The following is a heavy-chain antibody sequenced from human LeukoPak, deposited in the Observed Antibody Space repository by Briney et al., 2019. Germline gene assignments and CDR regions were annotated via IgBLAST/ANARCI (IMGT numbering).Heavy chain of an antibody. CDR1: GGSISSSSYY. CDR2: IYYSGST. CDR3: ARGLPVTIFGVALPALNWFDP. V-gene: IGHV4-39*07. Sequence: SETLSLTCTVSGGSISSSSYYWGWIRQPPGKGLEWIGSIYYSGSTYYNPSLKSRVTISVDTSKNQFSLKLSSVTAADTAVYYCARGLPVTIFGVALPALNWFDPWGQGTLVTVSS. J-gene: IGHJ5*02. D-gene: IGHD3-3*01.